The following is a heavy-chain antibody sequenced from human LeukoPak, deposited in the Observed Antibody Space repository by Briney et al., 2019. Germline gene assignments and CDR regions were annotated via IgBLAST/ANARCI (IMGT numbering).Heavy chain of an antibody. D-gene: IGHD3-10*01. J-gene: IGHJ5*02. V-gene: IGHV3-23*01. Sequence: GGSLRLSCAASGFTFSSYAMSWVRQAPGKGLEWVSAISGSGGSTYYADSVKGQFTISRDNSKNTLYLQMNSLRAEDTAVYYCAKAGRSSGTNWFDPWGQGTLVTVSS. CDR1: GFTFSSYA. CDR3: AKAGRSSGTNWFDP. CDR2: ISGSGGST.